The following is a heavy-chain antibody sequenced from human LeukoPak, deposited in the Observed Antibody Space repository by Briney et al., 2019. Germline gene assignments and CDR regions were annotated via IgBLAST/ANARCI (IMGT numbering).Heavy chain of an antibody. J-gene: IGHJ3*02. CDR2: ICAYNGNT. CDR1: GYTFSTYG. D-gene: IGHD3-22*01. V-gene: IGHV1-18*01. CDR3: ARGQNVRDYYDSSGYYGDAFDI. Sequence: ASERISSKASGYTFSTYGIRWVRQAPRQGLEWMGWICAYNGNTNYTQKLQGRVNMTTDTSTSTAYMELSSLRSEDTAVYYCARGQNVRDYYDSSGYYGDAFDIWGQGTMVTVSS.